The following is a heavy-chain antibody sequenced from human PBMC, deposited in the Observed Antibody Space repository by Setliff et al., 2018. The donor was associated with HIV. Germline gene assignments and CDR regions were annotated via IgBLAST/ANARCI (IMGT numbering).Heavy chain of an antibody. CDR3: ARVPFTTGFDY. V-gene: IGHV4-4*07. Sequence: ETLSLTCTVSGGSINTDYWSWIRQPAGKGLEFLGRISATGTMNYNPSLRSRLTLSVDTSKNHFSLKLSSVTAADTAVFYCARVPFTTGFDYWGQGILVTVSS. D-gene: IGHD3-3*01. CDR2: ISATGTM. CDR1: GGSINTDY. J-gene: IGHJ4*02.